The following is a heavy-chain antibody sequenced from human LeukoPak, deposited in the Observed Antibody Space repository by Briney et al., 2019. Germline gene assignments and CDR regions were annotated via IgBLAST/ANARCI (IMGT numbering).Heavy chain of an antibody. D-gene: IGHD3-22*01. CDR2: ISGSGGST. CDR3: ARTYYYDSSGYPPGIY. V-gene: IGHV3-23*01. J-gene: IGHJ4*02. CDR1: GFTFSSYA. Sequence: GGSLRLSCAASGFTFSSYAMSWVRQAPGKGLEWVLAISGSGGSTYYADSVKGRFTISRDNSKNTLYLQMNSLRAEDTAVYYCARTYYYDSSGYPPGIYWGQGTLVTVSS.